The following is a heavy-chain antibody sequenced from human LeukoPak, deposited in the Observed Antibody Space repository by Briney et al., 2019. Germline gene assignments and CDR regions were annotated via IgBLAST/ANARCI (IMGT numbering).Heavy chain of an antibody. CDR2: MNPNSGNT. D-gene: IGHD6-6*01. J-gene: IGHJ6*03. Sequence: GASVKVSCKASGYTFTTYDINLVRQATGQGLEWMGWMNPNSGNTGYAQKFQGRVSITRNTSISTAYMELSSLRSEDTAVYYCARGAGSSSAYYYYYYYMQVWRKGTTVTVSS. V-gene: IGHV1-8*03. CDR1: GYTFTTYD. CDR3: ARGAGSSSAYYYYYYYMQV.